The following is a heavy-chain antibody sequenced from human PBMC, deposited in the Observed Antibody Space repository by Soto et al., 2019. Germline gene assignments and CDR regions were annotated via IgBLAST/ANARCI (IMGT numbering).Heavy chain of an antibody. CDR1: GGSFSGYY. CDR3: ARERRMYYYYGMDV. Sequence: SETLSLTCAVYGGSFSGYYWSWIRQPPGKGLEWIGEINHSGSTNYNPSLKSRVTISVDTSKNQFSLKLSSVTAADTAVYYCARERRMYYYYGMDVWGQGTTVTAP. CDR2: INHSGST. J-gene: IGHJ6*02. V-gene: IGHV4-34*01.